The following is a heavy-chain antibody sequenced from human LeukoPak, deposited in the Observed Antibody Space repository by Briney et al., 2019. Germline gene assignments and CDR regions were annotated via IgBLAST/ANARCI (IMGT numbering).Heavy chain of an antibody. CDR3: ARDGSDGSSGFNSMDV. D-gene: IGHD3-22*01. CDR2: IRYDGSNK. CDR1: GFTFSSYG. J-gene: IGHJ6*03. Sequence: PGGSLRLSCAASGFTFSSYGMHWVRQAPGKGLEWVAFIRYDGSNKYYADSVKGRFTISRDNSKNTLYLQMNSLRAEDTAVYYCARDGSDGSSGFNSMDVWGKGTTVTVSS. V-gene: IGHV3-30*02.